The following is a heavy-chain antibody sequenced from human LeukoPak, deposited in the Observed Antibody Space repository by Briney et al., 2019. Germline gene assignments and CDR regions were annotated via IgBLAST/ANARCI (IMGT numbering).Heavy chain of an antibody. J-gene: IGHJ3*02. CDR3: ARPGIAAAEDAFDI. D-gene: IGHD6-13*01. Sequence: ASVKVSCKASGYSITSYYMHWVRQAPGQGLEWMGIINPSGGSTSYAQKFQGRVTMTRDMSTSTVYMELSSLRSEDTAVYYCARPGIAAAEDAFDIWGQGTMVTVSS. V-gene: IGHV1-46*01. CDR1: GYSITSYY. CDR2: INPSGGST.